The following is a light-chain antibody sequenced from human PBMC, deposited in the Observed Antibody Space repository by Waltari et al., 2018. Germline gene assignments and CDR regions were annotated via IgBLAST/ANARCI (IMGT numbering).Light chain of an antibody. J-gene: IGLJ3*02. CDR3: AAWYVSLNAWM. CDR2: NNN. V-gene: IGLV1-44*01. Sequence: YQQLPVTAPTLLIYNNNRRPSGVPYRFSCSKSCTSASLAISGLQSEDEADYYCAAWYVSLNAWMFGGGTKLTVL.